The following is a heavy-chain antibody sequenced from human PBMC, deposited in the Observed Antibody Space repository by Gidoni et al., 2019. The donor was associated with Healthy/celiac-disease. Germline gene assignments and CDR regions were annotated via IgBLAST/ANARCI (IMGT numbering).Heavy chain of an antibody. CDR2: IWYYGSIT. CDR3: AREGEHQVIETLDY. V-gene: IGHV3-33*01. Sequence: QVQRVEYGGGVVQPGRSLRLPCPASGFNFNHHGMHWVRQAPGKGVVWVAVIWYYGSITKYVDTVKGRFTISRDNSKNTLYLQMNSLRPEDTAVYYCAREGEHQVIETLDYWGQGTLVTVSS. J-gene: IGHJ4*02. D-gene: IGHD3-16*01. CDR1: GFNFNHHG.